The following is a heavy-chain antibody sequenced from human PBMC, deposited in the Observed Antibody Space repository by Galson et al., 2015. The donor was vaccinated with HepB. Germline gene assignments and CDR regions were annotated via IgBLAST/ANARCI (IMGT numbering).Heavy chain of an antibody. CDR3: ATREPDY. Sequence: SLRLSCAASGFSFNNHAMTWVRQAPGKGLEWVSAISGSGGSTYYADSVKGRFTISRDNSKNTLYLQMNSLRAEDTAVYYCATREPDYWGQGTLVTVSS. D-gene: IGHD1-14*01. J-gene: IGHJ4*02. CDR1: GFSFNNHA. CDR2: ISGSGGST. V-gene: IGHV3-23*01.